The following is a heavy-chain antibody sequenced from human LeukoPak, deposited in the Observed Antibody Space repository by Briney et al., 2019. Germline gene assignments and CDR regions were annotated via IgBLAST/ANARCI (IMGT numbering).Heavy chain of an antibody. V-gene: IGHV1-2*02. J-gene: IGHJ4*02. CDR3: ASPPLSSAMYYAH. CDR1: GYNFSGHY. CDR2: IKPSNGDT. Sequence: ASVKVSCKASGYNFSGHYMHWVRQAPGQGLEWMGWIKPSNGDTNYAQNFQGRVTKTRDTSISTAYMELSSLRSDDTAVYYCASPPLSSAMYYAHWGQGTLVTVSS. D-gene: IGHD1-26*01.